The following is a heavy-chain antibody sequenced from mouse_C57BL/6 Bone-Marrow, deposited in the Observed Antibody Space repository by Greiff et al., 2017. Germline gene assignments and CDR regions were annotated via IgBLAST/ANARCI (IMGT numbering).Heavy chain of an antibody. CDR2: IHPNSGST. Sequence: VKLQQPGAELVKPGASVKLSCKASGYPFTSYWMHWVKQRPGQGLEWIGMIHPNSGSTNYNEKFKSKATLTVDKSSSTAYMQLSSLTSEDSAVYYCARWGLRYLDYWGQGTTLTVSS. CDR1: GYPFTSYW. J-gene: IGHJ2*01. CDR3: ARWGLRYLDY. V-gene: IGHV1-64*01. D-gene: IGHD2-13*01.